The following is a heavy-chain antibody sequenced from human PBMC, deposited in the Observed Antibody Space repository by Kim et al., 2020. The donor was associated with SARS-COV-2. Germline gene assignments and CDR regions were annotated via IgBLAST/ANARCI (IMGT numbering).Heavy chain of an antibody. CDR1: GFTFSSYG. Sequence: GGSLRLSCAASGFTFSSYGMHWVRQAPGKGLEWVAVIWYDGSNKYYADSVKGRFTISRDNSKNTLYLQMNSLRAEDTAVYYCARLEGGFWSGYYLGGWYYYGMDVWGQGTTVTVSS. D-gene: IGHD3-3*01. V-gene: IGHV3-33*01. CDR2: IWYDGSNK. J-gene: IGHJ6*02. CDR3: ARLEGGFWSGYYLGGWYYYGMDV.